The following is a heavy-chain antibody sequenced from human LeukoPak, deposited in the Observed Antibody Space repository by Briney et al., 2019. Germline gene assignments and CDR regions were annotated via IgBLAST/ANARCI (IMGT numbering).Heavy chain of an antibody. CDR3: ARMGGSSGWYAPPLA. D-gene: IGHD6-19*01. Sequence: SDTLSLTCAVSGYSISSSNWWGWIRQPPGKGLEWIGYIYYSGSTYYNPSLKSRVTMSVDTSKNQFSRKLSSVTAVDTAVYYCARMGGSSGWYAPPLAWGQGTLVTVSS. CDR2: IYYSGST. V-gene: IGHV4-28*01. CDR1: GYSISSSNW. J-gene: IGHJ5*02.